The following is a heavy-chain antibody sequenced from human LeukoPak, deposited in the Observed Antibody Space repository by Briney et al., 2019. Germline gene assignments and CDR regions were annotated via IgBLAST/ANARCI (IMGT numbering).Heavy chain of an antibody. D-gene: IGHD3-3*01. CDR2: IWYDGSNK. J-gene: IGHJ4*02. CDR1: GFTFSSYG. V-gene: IGHV3-33*01. Sequence: PGGSLRLSCAASGFTFSSYGMHWVRQAPGKGLEWVAVIWYDGSNKNYADSVKGRFTISRDNSKNTLYLQMNSLRAEDTAVYYCARGDVLRFLEWLLPLHFDYWGQGTLVTVSS. CDR3: ARGDVLRFLEWLLPLHFDY.